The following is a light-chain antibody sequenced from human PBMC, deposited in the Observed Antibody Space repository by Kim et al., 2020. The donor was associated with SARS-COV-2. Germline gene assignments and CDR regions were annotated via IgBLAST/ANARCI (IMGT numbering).Light chain of an antibody. CDR3: QQYNNWPPKT. CDR1: RTVSSN. CDR2: AAS. J-gene: IGKJ1*01. V-gene: IGKV3-15*01. Sequence: PGERAPLSCRASRTVSSNLAWYQQKPGLAPRLLIYAASARATGIPARFSGSGSGTEFTLTISSLQSEDVAVYYCQQYNNWPPKTFGQGTKVDIK.